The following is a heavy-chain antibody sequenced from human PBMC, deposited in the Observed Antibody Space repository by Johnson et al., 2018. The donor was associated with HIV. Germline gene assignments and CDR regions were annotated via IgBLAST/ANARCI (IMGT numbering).Heavy chain of an antibody. Sequence: VQLVESGGGLVQPGGSLRLSCAASGFTFNNYVMTWVRQAPGKGLEWVSGISGSDFGPYYADSVRGRFTISRDNSKNTLYLQMNSLRAEDTAVYYCAKEPYSSSWYGAFDIWGQETMVTVSS. J-gene: IGHJ3*02. CDR2: ISGSDFGP. CDR1: GFTFNNYV. V-gene: IGHV3-23*04. CDR3: AKEPYSSSWYGAFDI. D-gene: IGHD6-13*01.